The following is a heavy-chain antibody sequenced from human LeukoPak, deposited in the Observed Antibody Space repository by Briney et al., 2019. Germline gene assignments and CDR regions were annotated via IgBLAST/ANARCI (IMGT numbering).Heavy chain of an antibody. J-gene: IGHJ6*03. CDR3: ARDGLLTRTGMDV. CDR2: TLPMLGTA. CDR1: GGALSDYT. V-gene: IGHV1-69*16. D-gene: IGHD3/OR15-3a*01. Sequence: GASVKVSCKASGGALSDYTISWVRKAPGQGLEWMGATLPMLGTAKYAQSLQGRVTITTDDSSSTVYMELSSLRFEDTASYFCARDGLLTRTGMDVWGKGTTVTVSS.